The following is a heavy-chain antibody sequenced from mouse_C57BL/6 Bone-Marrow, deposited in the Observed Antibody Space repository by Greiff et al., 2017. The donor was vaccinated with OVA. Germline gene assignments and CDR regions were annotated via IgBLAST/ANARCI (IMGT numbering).Heavy chain of an antibody. CDR3: TLWLGRRGGMDY. CDR1: GFNIKDDY. Sequence: EVQLQQSGAELVRPGASVKLSCTASGFNIKDDYMHWVKQRPEQGLEWIGWIDPENGDTEYASKFQGKATITADTSSNTAYLQLSSLTSEDTAVYYCTLWLGRRGGMDYWGQGTSVTVSS. D-gene: IGHD2-2*01. CDR2: IDPENGDT. V-gene: IGHV14-4*01. J-gene: IGHJ4*01.